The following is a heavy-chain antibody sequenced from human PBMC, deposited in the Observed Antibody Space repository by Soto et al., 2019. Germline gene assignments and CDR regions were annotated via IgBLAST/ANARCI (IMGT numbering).Heavy chain of an antibody. CDR3: AKGRAGTPEGGFDY. J-gene: IGHJ4*02. V-gene: IGHV3-43*01. Sequence: HPGGSLRLSCAASGFTFDDYTMHWVRQAPGKGLEWVSLISWDGGSTYYADSVKGRFTISRDNSKNSLYLQMNSLRTEDTALYYCAKGRAGTPEGGFDYWGQGTLVTVSS. CDR1: GFTFDDYT. CDR2: ISWDGGST.